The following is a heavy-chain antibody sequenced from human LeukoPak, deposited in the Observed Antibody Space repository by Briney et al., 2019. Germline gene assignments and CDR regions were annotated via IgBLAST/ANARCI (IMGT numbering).Heavy chain of an antibody. V-gene: IGHV1-2*02. CDR3: ASGMALRYFDWLTELIPLDP. D-gene: IGHD3-9*01. CDR2: INPNSGGT. J-gene: IGHJ5*02. CDR1: GYTFTGYY. Sequence: ASVKVSCKASGYTFTGYYMHRVRQAPGQGLEWMGWINPNSGGTNYAQKFQGRVTMTRDTSISTAYMELSRLRSDDTAVYYCASGMALRYFDWLTELIPLDPWGQGTLVTVSS.